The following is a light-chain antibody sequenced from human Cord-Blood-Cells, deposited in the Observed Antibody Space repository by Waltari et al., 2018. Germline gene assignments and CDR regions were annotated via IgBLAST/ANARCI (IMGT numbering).Light chain of an antibody. V-gene: IGLV3-16*01. J-gene: IGLJ3*02. Sequence: SYELTQPPSVSVSLGQMARITCSGEALPKKYAYWYQQKPGQFPVLVIYKDSERPSGIPERFSGSSAGTIVTLTISGVQAEDEADYYWLSADSSGNWVFGGGTKLTVL. CDR1: ALPKKY. CDR2: KDS. CDR3: LSADSSGNWV.